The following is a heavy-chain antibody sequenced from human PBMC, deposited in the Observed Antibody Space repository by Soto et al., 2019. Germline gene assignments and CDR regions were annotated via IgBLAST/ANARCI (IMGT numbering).Heavy chain of an antibody. J-gene: IGHJ5*02. CDR3: ARMESFGSLNWCDP. D-gene: IGHD3-10*01. CDR1: GYTFTNND. Sequence: ASVKVSCKASGYTFTNNDVSWVRQATGQGLEWMGWMNPGSGDTGYAQKFQGRVTMTRDISIATAYMELTSLASDDTAIYYCARMESFGSLNWCDPWGQGTPVTVSS. CDR2: MNPGSGDT. V-gene: IGHV1-8*01.